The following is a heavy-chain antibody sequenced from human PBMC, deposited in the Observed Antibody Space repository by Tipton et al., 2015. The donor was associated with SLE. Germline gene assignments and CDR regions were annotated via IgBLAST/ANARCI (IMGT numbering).Heavy chain of an antibody. D-gene: IGHD2-2*01. Sequence: TLSLTCTVSGASISSYYWNWIRKAPGKGLEWIAFMDHSGSTNYSPSLKSRVTMSVDMSKNQFSLKVNSLTAADTAVYYCARDRAICTRTTCYGDNWFDPWGQGTLVTVSS. CDR2: MDHSGST. J-gene: IGHJ5*02. V-gene: IGHV4-59*12. CDR3: ARDRAICTRTTCYGDNWFDP. CDR1: GASISSYY.